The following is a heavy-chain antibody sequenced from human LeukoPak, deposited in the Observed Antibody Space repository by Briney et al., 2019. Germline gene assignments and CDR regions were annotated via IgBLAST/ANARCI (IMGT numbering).Heavy chain of an antibody. J-gene: IGHJ5*02. D-gene: IGHD2-15*01. V-gene: IGHV4-34*01. CDR2: INHSGST. Sequence: SETLSLTCAVYGGSFSGYYWSWIRQPPGKGLEWIGEINHSGSTNYNPSLKSRATISVDTSKNQFSLKLSSVTAADTAVYYCARVEGAGYCSGGSCYSGLENWFDPWGQGTLVTVSS. CDR3: ARVEGAGYCSGGSCYSGLENWFDP. CDR1: GGSFSGYY.